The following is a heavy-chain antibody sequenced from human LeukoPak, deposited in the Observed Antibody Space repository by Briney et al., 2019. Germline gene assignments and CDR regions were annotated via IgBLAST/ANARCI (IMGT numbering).Heavy chain of an antibody. CDR1: IGSFSGYH. D-gene: IGHD1-1*01. J-gene: IGHJ4*02. CDR3: ARIRYSENIDY. CDR2: IDHSGNT. V-gene: IGHV4-34*01. Sequence: SETLSLACAVYIGSFSGYHWSWIGQPPGRGLEWIGEIDHSGNTKYNPSLKSRVTISVDTPKNQFSLKLRALSAADTAVYYCARIRYSENIDYWGQGTLVTVSS.